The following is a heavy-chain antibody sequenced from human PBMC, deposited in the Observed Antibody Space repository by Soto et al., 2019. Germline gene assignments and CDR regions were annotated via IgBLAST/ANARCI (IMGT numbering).Heavy chain of an antibody. CDR2: MIYSGLT. Sequence: SETLSLTCTVSGASITNSYWSWIRQPPGKGLEYIGYMIYSGLTNPNPTLTSRVTMSVDTSKNHFSLRLSSVTAADTAVYYCARGYDGGGYIAFDIWGRGTMVTVSS. CDR3: ARGYDGGGYIAFDI. D-gene: IGHD2-15*01. J-gene: IGHJ3*02. V-gene: IGHV4-59*13. CDR1: GASITNSY.